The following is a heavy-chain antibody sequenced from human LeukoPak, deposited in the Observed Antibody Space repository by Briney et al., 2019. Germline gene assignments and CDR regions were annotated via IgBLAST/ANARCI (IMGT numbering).Heavy chain of an antibody. CDR3: SRGGLGSGPDY. D-gene: IGHD3-10*01. CDR1: GFTFNRHW. J-gene: IGHJ4*02. CDR2: INNGGSGT. Sequence: GGSLRLSCAASGFTFNRHWMHWVRHVPGKGLVWGSYINNGGSGTIYADSVEGRFTISRDNAKNTINLQMNSLRAEDTAVYYCSRGGLGSGPDYWGQGTLVTVSS. V-gene: IGHV3-74*01.